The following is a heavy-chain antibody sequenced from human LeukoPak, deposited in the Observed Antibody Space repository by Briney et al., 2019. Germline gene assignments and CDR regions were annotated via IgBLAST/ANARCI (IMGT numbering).Heavy chain of an antibody. CDR3: AKDRGVGATTPAGGDY. CDR2: ISGSGGST. V-gene: IGHV3-23*01. Sequence: GGSLRLSCAASGSTFSNFAMSWVRQAPGKGLEWVSAISGSGGSTYYADSVKGRFTISRDNSKNTLYLQMNSLRAEDTAVYYCAKDRGVGATTPAGGDYWGQGTLVTVSS. D-gene: IGHD1-26*01. CDR1: GSTFSNFA. J-gene: IGHJ4*02.